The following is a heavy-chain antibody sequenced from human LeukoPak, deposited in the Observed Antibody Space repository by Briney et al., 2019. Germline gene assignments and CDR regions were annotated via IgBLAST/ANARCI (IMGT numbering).Heavy chain of an antibody. J-gene: IGHJ3*02. Sequence: GGSLRLFCAASGFTFSSYAMHWVRQAPGKGLEWVAVISYDGSNKYYADSVKGRFTISRDNSKNTLYLQMNSLRAEDTAVYYCARDRSTAFDIWGQGTMVTVSS. V-gene: IGHV3-30*04. CDR3: ARDRSTAFDI. CDR1: GFTFSSYA. CDR2: ISYDGSNK.